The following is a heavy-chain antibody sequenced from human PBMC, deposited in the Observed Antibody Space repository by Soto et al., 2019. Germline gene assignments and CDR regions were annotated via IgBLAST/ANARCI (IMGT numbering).Heavy chain of an antibody. V-gene: IGHV3-53*01. CDR2: IYSGGST. D-gene: IGHD6-19*01. Sequence: PGGSLRLSCAASGFTVSSNYMSWVRPAPGKGLEWVSVIYSGGSTYYADSVKGRFTISRDNSKNTLYLQMNSLRAEDTAVYYCVSRAVVGYYYYYGMDVWGQGTTVTVSS. J-gene: IGHJ6*02. CDR3: VSRAVVGYYYYYGMDV. CDR1: GFTVSSNY.